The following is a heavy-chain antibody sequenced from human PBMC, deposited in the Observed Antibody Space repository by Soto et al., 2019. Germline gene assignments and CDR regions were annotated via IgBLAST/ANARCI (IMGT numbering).Heavy chain of an antibody. CDR3: ARRNGYSSSWYMRDYYYGMDV. Sequence: GGSLRLSCAASGFPFSSYAMHWVRQAPGKGLEWVAVISYDGSNKYYADSVKGRFTISRDNSKNTLYLQMNSLRAEDTAVYYCARRNGYSSSWYMRDYYYGMDVWGQGTTVTVSS. CDR1: GFPFSSYA. D-gene: IGHD6-13*01. J-gene: IGHJ6*02. V-gene: IGHV3-30-3*01. CDR2: ISYDGSNK.